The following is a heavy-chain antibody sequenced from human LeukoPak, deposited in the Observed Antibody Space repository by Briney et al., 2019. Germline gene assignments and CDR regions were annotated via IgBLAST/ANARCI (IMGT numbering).Heavy chain of an antibody. CDR2: IGIDSGNT. D-gene: IGHD5-24*01. V-gene: IGHV3-48*01. J-gene: IGHJ4*02. CDR1: GFTFSDYS. CDR3: ARDYKYAFDN. Sequence: PGGSLRLSCAASGFTFSDYSMNWVRQAPGKGLEWISYIGIDSGNTNYADSVKGRFTISGDKAKNSLYLRMNSLRVEDTAVYYCARDYKYAFDNWGQGTLVTASS.